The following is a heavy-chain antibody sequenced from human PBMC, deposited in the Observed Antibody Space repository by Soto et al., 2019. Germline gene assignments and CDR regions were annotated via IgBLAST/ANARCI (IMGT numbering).Heavy chain of an antibody. J-gene: IGHJ4*02. V-gene: IGHV3-7*04. CDR3: ARGEVLWFGEFPFDY. Sequence: GGSLRLSCAASGFTFSSYWMSWVRQAPGKGLEWVANIKQDGSEKYYVDSVKGRFTISRDNAKNSLYLQMNSLRAEDTAVYYCARGEVLWFGEFPFDYWGQGTLVTVSS. D-gene: IGHD3-10*01. CDR1: GFTFSSYW. CDR2: IKQDGSEK.